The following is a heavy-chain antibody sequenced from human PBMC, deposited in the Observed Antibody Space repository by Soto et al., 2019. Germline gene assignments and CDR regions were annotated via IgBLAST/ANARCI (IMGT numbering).Heavy chain of an antibody. CDR2: IKEDGSEK. CDR1: GFTFSSSW. Sequence: GGSLRLSCAASGFTFSSSWMTWVRQAPGKGLAWVANIKEDGSEKYYVDSVKGRFTISRDNTNESLYLQMNSLRAEDTAVYYCARDTAPVGYRRLDVWGQGTTVPVYS. J-gene: IGHJ6*02. V-gene: IGHV3-7*01. D-gene: IGHD2-15*01. CDR3: ARDTAPVGYRRLDV.